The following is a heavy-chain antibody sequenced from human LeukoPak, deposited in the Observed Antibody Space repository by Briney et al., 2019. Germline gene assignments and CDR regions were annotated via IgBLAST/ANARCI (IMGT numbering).Heavy chain of an antibody. D-gene: IGHD4-11*01. Sequence: PGGSLRLSCAASGFTFSSYGMHWVRQAPGKGLEWVAFIRYDGSNKYYADSVKGRFTISRDNSKNTLYLQMNSLRAEDTAVYYCAKDLDEATVTTSIDYWGQGTLVTVSS. V-gene: IGHV3-30*02. CDR1: GFTFSSYG. CDR2: IRYDGSNK. J-gene: IGHJ4*02. CDR3: AKDLDEATVTTSIDY.